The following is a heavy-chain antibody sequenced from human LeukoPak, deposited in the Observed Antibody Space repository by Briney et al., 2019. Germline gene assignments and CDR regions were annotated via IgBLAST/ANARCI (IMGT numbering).Heavy chain of an antibody. CDR1: GDSISTYH. D-gene: IGHD2-2*01. V-gene: IGHV4-59*08. J-gene: IGHJ4*02. Sequence: SETLPLTCSVSGDSISTYHWSWIRQAPGKGLEWIGSMSYTGSTDYNPSVKSRVTISVDSSKNQFSLKLSSLTAADTAVYHCERLSSSAWNSFDFWGQGTLVTVSS. CDR2: MSYTGST. CDR3: ERLSSSAWNSFDF.